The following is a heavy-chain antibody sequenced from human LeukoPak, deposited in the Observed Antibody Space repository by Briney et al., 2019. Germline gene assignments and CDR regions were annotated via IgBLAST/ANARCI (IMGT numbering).Heavy chain of an antibody. CDR1: GGSISSGGYY. CDR3: ASALPFQLVH. J-gene: IGHJ4*02. V-gene: IGHV4-30-2*01. CDR2: IYHSGST. Sequence: SETLSLTCTVSGGSISSGGYYCSWIRQPPGKGLEWIGYIYHSGSTYYNPSLKSRVTISVDKSKNQFSLKLSSVTAADTAVYYCASALPFQLVHWGQGTLVTVAS. D-gene: IGHD6-13*01.